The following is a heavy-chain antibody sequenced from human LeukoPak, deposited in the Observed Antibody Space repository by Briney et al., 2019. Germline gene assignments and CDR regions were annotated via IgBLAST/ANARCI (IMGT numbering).Heavy chain of an antibody. J-gene: IGHJ4*02. CDR1: GFTFSDYY. V-gene: IGHV3-11*01. CDR3: ERAYYDSSGYSGGLFDY. D-gene: IGHD3-22*01. Sequence: GGSLRLSCAASGFTFSDYYMSWIRQAPGKGLEWVSYISSSGSTIYYADSVKGRFTISRDNAKNSLYLQMNSLRAEDTAVYYCERAYYDSSGYSGGLFDYWGQGTLVTVSS. CDR2: ISSSGSTI.